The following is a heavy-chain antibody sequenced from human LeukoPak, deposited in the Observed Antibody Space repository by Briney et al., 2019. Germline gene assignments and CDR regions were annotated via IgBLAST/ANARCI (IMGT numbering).Heavy chain of an antibody. Sequence: SETLSLTCTVSGGSISSGSYYWSWIRQPAGKGLEWIGRIYTSGSTNYNPSLKSRVTISVGTSKNQFSLKLSSVTAADTAVYYCASLGYYDYWGQGTLVTVSS. D-gene: IGHD2/OR15-2a*01. V-gene: IGHV4-61*02. CDR2: IYTSGST. J-gene: IGHJ4*02. CDR1: GGSISSGSYY. CDR3: ASLGYYDY.